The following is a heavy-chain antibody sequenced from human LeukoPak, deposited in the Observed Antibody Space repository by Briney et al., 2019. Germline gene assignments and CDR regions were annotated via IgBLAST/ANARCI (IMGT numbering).Heavy chain of an antibody. J-gene: IGHJ4*02. CDR2: ISGSGGGT. Sequence: GGSPRLSCAASGFTFTTYAMSWVSQAPGKGLEWASTISGSGGGTYFADSVKGWFTISRDNSRNTLYLQMNNLRAEDTAVYYCAKDSRHLSSTRGGLKESRGGFSDYWGQGTLVTVSS. CDR1: GFTFTTYA. D-gene: IGHD6-13*01. V-gene: IGHV3-23*01. CDR3: AKDSRHLSSTRGGLKESRGGFSDY.